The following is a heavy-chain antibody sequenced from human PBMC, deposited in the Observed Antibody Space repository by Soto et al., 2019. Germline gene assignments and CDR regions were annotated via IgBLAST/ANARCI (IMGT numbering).Heavy chain of an antibody. Sequence: ASVKVSCKASGGTFSSYAISWVRQAPGQGLEWMGGIIPIFGTANYAQKFQGRVTITADKSTSTAYMELSSLRSEDTAVYYCARDLVEMATITYYYYYGMDVWGQGTTVTVSS. CDR1: GGTFSSYA. CDR2: IIPIFGTA. D-gene: IGHD5-12*01. CDR3: ARDLVEMATITYYYYYGMDV. J-gene: IGHJ6*02. V-gene: IGHV1-69*06.